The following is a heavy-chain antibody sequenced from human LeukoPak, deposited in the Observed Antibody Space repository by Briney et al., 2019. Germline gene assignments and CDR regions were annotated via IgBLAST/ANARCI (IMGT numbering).Heavy chain of an antibody. CDR3: ARAYSSDLYAGENYFDY. CDR2: IYPDDSDT. V-gene: IGHV5-51*01. CDR1: GYSFPIYW. J-gene: IGHJ4*02. Sequence: GESLKISCKGSGYSFPIYWIGWVRQMPGEGLDWMGIIYPDDSDTRYSPSFQGQVTISADKSISTAYLQWSSLKASDTAMYYCARAYSSDLYAGENYFDYWGQGTLVTVSS. D-gene: IGHD6-19*01.